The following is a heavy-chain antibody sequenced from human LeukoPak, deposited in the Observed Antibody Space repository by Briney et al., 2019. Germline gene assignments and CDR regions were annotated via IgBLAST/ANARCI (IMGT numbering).Heavy chain of an antibody. CDR2: ISSSSSYI. Sequence: GGSLRLSCAASGFTFSSYSMNWVRQAPGKGLEWVSSISSSSSYIYYAASVKGRFTISRDNAKNSLYLQMNSLRAEDTAVYYCARGGYSFGFDYWGQGTLVTVSS. D-gene: IGHD5-18*01. CDR1: GFTFSSYS. J-gene: IGHJ4*02. V-gene: IGHV3-21*01. CDR3: ARGGYSFGFDY.